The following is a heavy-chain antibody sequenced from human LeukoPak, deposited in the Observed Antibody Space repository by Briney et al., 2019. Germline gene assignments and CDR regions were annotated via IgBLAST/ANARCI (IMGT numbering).Heavy chain of an antibody. CDR1: GFTFSTYG. CDR2: IRYDGSNK. CDR3: ARDQGCSSTNCYSLSFHY. Sequence: GWFLRLSCAASGFTFSTYGMHWVRQAPGKRPEWVALIRYDGSNKYYADSLKGRFTISRDNSQNKLLLEMNILRAEDTAVYYCARDQGCSSTNCYSLSFHYWGQGTLVTVSS. D-gene: IGHD2-2*01. J-gene: IGHJ4*02. V-gene: IGHV3-33*08.